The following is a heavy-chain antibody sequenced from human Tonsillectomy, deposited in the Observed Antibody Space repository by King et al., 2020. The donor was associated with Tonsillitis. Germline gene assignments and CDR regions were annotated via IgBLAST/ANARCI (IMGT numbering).Heavy chain of an antibody. J-gene: IGHJ2*01. V-gene: IGHV4-59*08. D-gene: IGHD6-19*01. CDR1: GDSIKSYY. CDR3: ASRLEHSSGWYNWYFDL. CDR2: IYHSGST. Sequence: VQLQESGPGLVKPSETLSLICSVSGDSIKSYYWNWIRQSPGKGLEWIGYIYHSGSTKYNPSLRSRVTMSVDTSKNQFSLKLNSVTAADTAVYYCASRLEHSSGWYNWYFDLWGHGTLVSVSS.